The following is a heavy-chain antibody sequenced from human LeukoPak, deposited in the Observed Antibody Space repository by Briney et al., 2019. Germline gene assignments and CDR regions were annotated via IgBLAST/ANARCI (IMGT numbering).Heavy chain of an antibody. D-gene: IGHD2-2*01. CDR2: IIPTFGTA. J-gene: IGHJ2*01. CDR1: GGTFSSYA. CDR3: ASASGNIVVVPVAVWYFDL. V-gene: IGHV1-69*06. Sequence: GASVKVSCKASGGTFSSYAISWVRQAPGQGLEWMGGIIPTFGTANYAQKFQGRVTITADKSTSTGYMELSSLRSEDAAVYYCASASGNIVVVPVAVWYFDLWGRGTLVTVSS.